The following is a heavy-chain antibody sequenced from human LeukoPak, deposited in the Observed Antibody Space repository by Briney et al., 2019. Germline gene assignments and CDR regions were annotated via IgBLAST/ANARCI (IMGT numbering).Heavy chain of an antibody. J-gene: IGHJ4*02. CDR3: ARANSELPFDY. D-gene: IGHD1-7*01. CDR2: ISSSGSTI. V-gene: IGHV3-48*03. CDR1: GFTFSSYE. Sequence: GGSLRLSCAASGFTFSSYEMNWVRQAPGKGLEWVSYISSSGSTIYYADSVKGRFTISRDNAKNSLYLQMNSLRAEDTAAYYWARANSELPFDYWGQGTLVTVSS.